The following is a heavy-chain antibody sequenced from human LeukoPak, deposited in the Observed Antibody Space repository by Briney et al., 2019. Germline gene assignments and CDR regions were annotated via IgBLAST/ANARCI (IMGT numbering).Heavy chain of an antibody. CDR2: IWYDGSNK. CDR3: ARIAVADEYYYYTMDV. V-gene: IGHV3-33*01. CDR1: GFSFSSYG. D-gene: IGHD6-19*01. Sequence: TGGPLRLSCAASGFSFSSYGMHWVRQAPGKGLEWVAAIWYDGSNKFYANSVKGRFTISRDNSKNTLYLQMNILRAEDTAVYFCARIAVADEYYYYTMDVWGQGTPVTVS. J-gene: IGHJ6*02.